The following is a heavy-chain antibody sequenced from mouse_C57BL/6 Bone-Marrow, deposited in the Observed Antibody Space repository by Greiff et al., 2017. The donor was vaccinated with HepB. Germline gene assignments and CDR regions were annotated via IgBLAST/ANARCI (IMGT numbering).Heavy chain of an antibody. Sequence: VHVKQSGAELVRPGASVKLSCTASGFNIKDDYMHWVKQRPEQGLEWIGWIDPENGDTEYASKFQGKATITADTSSNTAYLQLSSLTSEDTAVYYCTTEDGYPAYWGQGTLVTVSA. CDR3: TTEDGYPAY. V-gene: IGHV14-4*01. CDR2: IDPENGDT. D-gene: IGHD2-3*01. J-gene: IGHJ3*01. CDR1: GFNIKDDY.